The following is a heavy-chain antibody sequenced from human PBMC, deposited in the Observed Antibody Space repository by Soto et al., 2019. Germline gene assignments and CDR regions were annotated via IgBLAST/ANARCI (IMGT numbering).Heavy chain of an antibody. CDR2: TRSNGEYT. V-gene: IGHV3-23*01. CDR1: GFTFSSFA. Sequence: EVQVLESGGGLVQPGGPLRLSCAGSGFTFSSFAMTWVRQAPGKGLEWVSTTRSNGEYTYYTDSVKGRFTVSRDNSKNALFLEMSSLRAEDTAIYYCAKDSQSVSVSAARVYGMDVWGQGTTVTVSS. J-gene: IGHJ6*02. D-gene: IGHD2-2*01. CDR3: AKDSQSVSVSAARVYGMDV.